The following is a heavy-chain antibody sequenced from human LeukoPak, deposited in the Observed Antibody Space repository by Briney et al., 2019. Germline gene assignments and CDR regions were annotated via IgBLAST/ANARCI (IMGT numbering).Heavy chain of an antibody. CDR1: GGTFSSYA. CDR2: IIPIFGTA. Sequence: SVKVSCKASGGTFSSYAISWVRQAPGQGLEWMGGIIPIFGTANYAQKFQGRVTITADESTSTAYMELSSLRSEDTAVYYCARMGDYYDSSGYFHYWGQGTLVTVSS. V-gene: IGHV1-69*13. D-gene: IGHD3-22*01. CDR3: ARMGDYYDSSGYFHY. J-gene: IGHJ4*02.